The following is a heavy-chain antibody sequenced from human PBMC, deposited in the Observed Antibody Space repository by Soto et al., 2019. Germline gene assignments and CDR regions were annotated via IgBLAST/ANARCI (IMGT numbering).Heavy chain of an antibody. V-gene: IGHV4-61*01. CDR1: GGSVSSGSYY. CDR3: ARDRSSSFDY. D-gene: IGHD6-13*01. J-gene: IGHJ4*02. Sequence: SETLSLTCTVSGGSVSSGSYYWSWIRQPPGKGLEWIGYIYYSGSTNYNPSLKSRVTISVDTSKNQFSLKLSSVTAADTAVYYCARDRSSSFDYWGQGTLVTVSS. CDR2: IYYSGST.